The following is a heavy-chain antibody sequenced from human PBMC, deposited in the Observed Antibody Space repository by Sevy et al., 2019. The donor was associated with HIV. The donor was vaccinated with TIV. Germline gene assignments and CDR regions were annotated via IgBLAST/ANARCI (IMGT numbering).Heavy chain of an antibody. V-gene: IGHV1-24*01. Sequence: ASVKVSCKVFGYTLSELSMHWVRQTPGKGLEWMGSFDPEDGETIYAQKFQGRVAMTEDTSTDTAYMEQRSLRSEDTAVFYCAITKDYYDNSGYPFDYWGQGTLVTVSS. CDR3: AITKDYYDNSGYPFDY. D-gene: IGHD3-22*01. J-gene: IGHJ4*02. CDR1: GYTLSELS. CDR2: FDPEDGET.